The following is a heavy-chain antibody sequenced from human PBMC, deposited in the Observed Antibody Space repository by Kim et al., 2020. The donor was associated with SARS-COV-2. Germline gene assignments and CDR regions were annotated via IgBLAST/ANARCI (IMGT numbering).Heavy chain of an antibody. Sequence: GGSLRLSCAASGFTVSSNYMSWVRQAPGKGLEWVSVIYSGGSTYYADSVKGRCTISRDNSKNTLYLQMNSLSAEETAVYYCARELHSITGTTLFDYWGQGALVTVSS. CDR1: GFTVSSNY. J-gene: IGHJ4*02. CDR3: ARELHSITGTTLFDY. D-gene: IGHD1-7*01. V-gene: IGHV3-66*01. CDR2: IYSGGST.